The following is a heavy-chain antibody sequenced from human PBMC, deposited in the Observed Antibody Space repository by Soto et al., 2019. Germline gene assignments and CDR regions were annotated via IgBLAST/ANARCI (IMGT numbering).Heavy chain of an antibody. D-gene: IGHD4-4*01. CDR3: AKGMTTVTTDGMDV. CDR1: GFTFDDYA. Sequence: EVQLVESGGGLVQPGRSLRLSCAASGFTFDDYAMHWVRQAPGKGLEWVSGISWNSGSIGYADSVKGRFTISRDNAKNSLYLQMNSLRAEDTALYYCAKGMTTVTTDGMDVWGQGTTVTVSS. J-gene: IGHJ6*02. V-gene: IGHV3-9*01. CDR2: ISWNSGSI.